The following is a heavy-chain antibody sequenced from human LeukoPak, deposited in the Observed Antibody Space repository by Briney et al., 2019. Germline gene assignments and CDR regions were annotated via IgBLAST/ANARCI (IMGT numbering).Heavy chain of an antibody. CDR3: AIIAARPLGLNDY. CDR1: GGSFSGYY. CDR2: INHSGST. V-gene: IGHV4-34*01. D-gene: IGHD6-6*01. J-gene: IGHJ4*02. Sequence: SETLSLTCAVYGGSFSGYYWSWIRQPPGKGLEWIGEINHSGSTNYNPSLKSRVTTSVDTSKNQFSLKLSSVTAADTAVYYCAIIAARPLGLNDYWGQGTLVTVSS.